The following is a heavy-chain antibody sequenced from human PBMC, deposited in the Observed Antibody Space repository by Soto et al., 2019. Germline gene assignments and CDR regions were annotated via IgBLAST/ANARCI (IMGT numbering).Heavy chain of an antibody. CDR3: AKVPSSGWPGVWGGSYFDY. Sequence: GGSLILSCAASGFTFDDYAMHWVRQAPGKGLEWVSGISWNSGSIGYADSVKGRFTISRDNAKNSLYLQMNSLRAEDTALYYCAKVPSSGWPGVWGGSYFDYWGQGTLVTVSS. CDR2: ISWNSGSI. V-gene: IGHV3-9*01. CDR1: GFTFDDYA. J-gene: IGHJ4*02. D-gene: IGHD6-19*01.